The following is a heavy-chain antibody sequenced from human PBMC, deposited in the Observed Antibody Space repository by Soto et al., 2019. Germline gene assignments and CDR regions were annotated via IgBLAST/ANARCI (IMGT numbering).Heavy chain of an antibody. Sequence: EVQLVESGGGLVQPGGSLRLSCAASGFTFSSYWMSWVRQAPGKGLEWVANIKQDGSEKYYVDSVKGRFTISRDNAKNSLYLQMNSLRAEDTAVYYCARVSGYYEYYFDYWGQGTLVTVSS. D-gene: IGHD3-22*01. V-gene: IGHV3-7*03. CDR1: GFTFSSYW. J-gene: IGHJ4*02. CDR3: ARVSGYYEYYFDY. CDR2: IKQDGSEK.